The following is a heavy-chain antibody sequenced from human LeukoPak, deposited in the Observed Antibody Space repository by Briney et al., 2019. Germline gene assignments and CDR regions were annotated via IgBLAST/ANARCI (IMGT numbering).Heavy chain of an antibody. CDR3: ARGGSGATRDDTFDI. Sequence: PGGSLRLSCAASGFTFSTYGMHWVRQAPGKGLEWVAVIWYGGSNTYYADSVKGRFTISRDHAKKSVYIQMNSLRAEDTAVYYCARGGSGATRDDTFDIWGQGTLVTVSS. V-gene: IGHV3-33*08. D-gene: IGHD3-16*01. CDR1: GFTFSTYG. J-gene: IGHJ3*02. CDR2: IWYGGSNT.